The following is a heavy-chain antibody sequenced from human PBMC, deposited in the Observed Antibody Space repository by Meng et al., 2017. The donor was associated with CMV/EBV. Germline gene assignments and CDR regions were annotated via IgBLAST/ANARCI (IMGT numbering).Heavy chain of an antibody. CDR2: IYYSGST. CDR3: ARTGEYPTFDY. J-gene: IGHJ4*02. V-gene: IGHV4-30-4*08. Sequence: VPLTESGPGPVKPSQTLSLPRTVSGGSISRGDYYWSWIRQPPGKGLEWIGYIYYSGSTYYNPSLKSRVTISVDTSKNQFSLKLSSVTAADTAVYYCARTGEYPTFDYWGQGTLVTVSS. D-gene: IGHD2/OR15-2a*01. CDR1: GGSISRGDYY.